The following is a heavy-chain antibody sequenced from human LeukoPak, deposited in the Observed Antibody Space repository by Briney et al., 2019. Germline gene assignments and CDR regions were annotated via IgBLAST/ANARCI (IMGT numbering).Heavy chain of an antibody. CDR2: ISSSSSTI. Sequence: GGSLRLSCAASGFTFSSYSMNWVRQAPGKGLEWVSYISSSSSTIYYADSVKGRFTISRDNAKNSLYLQMNSLRAEDTAVYYCARWMGAAFDYWGQGTLVTVSS. V-gene: IGHV3-48*01. D-gene: IGHD2-15*01. CDR3: ARWMGAAFDY. J-gene: IGHJ4*02. CDR1: GFTFSSYS.